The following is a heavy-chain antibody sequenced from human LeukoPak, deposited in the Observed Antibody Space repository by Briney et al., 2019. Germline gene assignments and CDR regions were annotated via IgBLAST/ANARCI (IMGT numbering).Heavy chain of an antibody. V-gene: IGHV3-23*01. CDR2: ISGSGGST. CDR3: AKGYSSGWQVLFYYYYMDV. Sequence: GGSLRLSCAASGFTFSNYWMHWVRQAPGKGLEWVSAISGSGGSTYYADSVKGRFTISRDNSKNTLYLQMNSLRAEDTAVYYCAKGYSSGWQVLFYYYYMDVWGKGTTVTISS. CDR1: GFTFSNYW. D-gene: IGHD6-19*01. J-gene: IGHJ6*03.